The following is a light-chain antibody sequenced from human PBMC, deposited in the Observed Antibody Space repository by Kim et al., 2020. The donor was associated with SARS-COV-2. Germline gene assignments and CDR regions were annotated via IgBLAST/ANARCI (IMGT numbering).Light chain of an antibody. CDR2: YES. CDR1: NIGGNN. Sequence: GEDNIGGNNVLCYQQKSRQPPVLVVYYESDRPSAVPERCSSSNTGRTATLPISRVDPGKEADYYCHVSYSSSDHNFVFGGGTQLTVL. V-gene: IGLV3-21*02. J-gene: IGLJ2*01. CDR3: HVSYSSSDHNFV.